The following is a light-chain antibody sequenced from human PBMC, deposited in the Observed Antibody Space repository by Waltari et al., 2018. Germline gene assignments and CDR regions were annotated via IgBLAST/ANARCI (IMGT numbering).Light chain of an antibody. CDR3: STYTTGVV. Sequence: QSALTQPASVTGSPGQSITIPCTGSSSDVGDHNYVSWYQQHPGKVPNLLVFDVTQRPSGVSDRFSGSKSGNTASLTISGLQAEDEGDYYCSTYTTGVVFGGGTKLTVL. J-gene: IGLJ2*01. V-gene: IGLV2-14*03. CDR2: DVT. CDR1: SSDVGDHNY.